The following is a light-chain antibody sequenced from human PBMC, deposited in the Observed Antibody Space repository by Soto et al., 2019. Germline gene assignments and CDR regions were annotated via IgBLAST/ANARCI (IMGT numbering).Light chain of an antibody. J-gene: IGLJ1*01. CDR2: RNT. CDR3: QSYERTLSGSYV. CDR1: NSNIGAGFD. Sequence: QSVLAQPPSVSGAPGQTVTISCTGSNSNIGAGFDVHWFQQLPGTAPTLLIYRNTNRPSGVPDRFSGSKSGTSASLAITGLQAEDEADYYCQSYERTLSGSYVFGSGTKSPS. V-gene: IGLV1-40*01.